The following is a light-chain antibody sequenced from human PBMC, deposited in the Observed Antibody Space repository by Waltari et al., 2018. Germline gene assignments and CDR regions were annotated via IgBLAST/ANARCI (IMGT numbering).Light chain of an antibody. J-gene: IGLJ1*01. Sequence: QSVLTQPPSASGTPGQRVTISCSGSFSNIGSNHVYWYQQLPRTAPKLLIYRNNQRPSGVPDRFSGSKSGTSASLAISGLRSEDEADYYCAAWDDSLSPFYVFGTGTKVTVL. CDR3: AAWDDSLSPFYV. V-gene: IGLV1-47*01. CDR2: RNN. CDR1: FSNIGSNH.